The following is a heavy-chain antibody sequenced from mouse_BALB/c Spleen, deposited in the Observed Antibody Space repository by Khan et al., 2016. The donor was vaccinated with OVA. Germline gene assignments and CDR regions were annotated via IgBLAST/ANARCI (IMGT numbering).Heavy chain of an antibody. J-gene: IGHJ3*01. CDR2: IWAGGST. CDR1: GFSLSNYG. CDR3: ARAFYNGAWFAD. V-gene: IGHV2-9*02. Sequence: QVQLKESGPGLVAPSQTLSITCTVSGFSLSNYGVHWVRQPPGKGLEWLGVIWAGGSTNHNSALMSRLTISKDNSKSQVFLKMNRLQTDDTAMYYWARAFYNGAWFADWGQGTLVTVST. D-gene: IGHD1-3*01.